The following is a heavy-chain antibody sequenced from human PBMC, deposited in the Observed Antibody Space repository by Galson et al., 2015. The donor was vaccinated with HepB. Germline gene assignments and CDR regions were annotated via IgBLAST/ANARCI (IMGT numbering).Heavy chain of an antibody. CDR1: GFTFSGSS. CDR2: IRNKANSYAT. CDR3: ATFQPLAGGY. Sequence: SLRLSCAASGFTFSGSSIHWVRQASGKGLEWVGRIRNKANSYATAYAASVKGRFTISRDDSKNTAYLQMNSLKIEDTAVYYCATFQPLAGGYWGQGTLVTVSP. J-gene: IGHJ4*02. D-gene: IGHD1-1*01. V-gene: IGHV3-73*01.